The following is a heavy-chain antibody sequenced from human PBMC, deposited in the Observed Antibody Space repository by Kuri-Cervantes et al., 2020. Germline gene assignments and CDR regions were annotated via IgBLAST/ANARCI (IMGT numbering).Heavy chain of an antibody. CDR2: IYWDDDK. Sequence: SGPTLVKPTQTLTLTCTFSGFSLSTSGVNVGWIRQPPGKALEWLALIYWDDDKRYGPSLKSRLTITKDTSKNQVVLTMTNMDPVDTATYYCAHRIVVVTATSTDAFDIWGQGTMVTVSS. CDR1: GFSLSTSGVN. D-gene: IGHD2-21*02. CDR3: AHRIVVVTATSTDAFDI. V-gene: IGHV2-5*05. J-gene: IGHJ3*02.